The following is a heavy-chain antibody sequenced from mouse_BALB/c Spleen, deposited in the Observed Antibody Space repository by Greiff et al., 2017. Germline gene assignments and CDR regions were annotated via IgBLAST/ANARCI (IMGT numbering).Heavy chain of an antibody. CDR1: GYTFTSYW. V-gene: IGHV1S41*01. J-gene: IGHJ4*01. D-gene: IGHD1-1*01. CDR2: IAPGSGST. CDR3: ARNCYGSSYPYAMDY. Sequence: DLVKPGASVKLSCKASGYTFTSYWINWIKQRPGQGLEWIGRIAPGSGSTYYNEMFKGKATLTVATSSSTAYIQLSSLSSEDSAVYFCARNCYGSSYPYAMDYWGQGTSVTVSS.